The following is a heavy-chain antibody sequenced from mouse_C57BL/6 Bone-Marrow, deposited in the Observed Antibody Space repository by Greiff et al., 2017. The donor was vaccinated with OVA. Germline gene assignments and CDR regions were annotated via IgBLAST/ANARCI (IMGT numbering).Heavy chain of an antibody. CDR1: GFNIKDDY. CDR2: IDPENGDT. D-gene: IGHD1-1*01. V-gene: IGHV14-4*01. CDR3: TTADYGSSYWYFDV. J-gene: IGHJ1*03. Sequence: VQLKQSGAELVRPGASVKLSCTASGFNIKDDYMHWVKQRPEQGLEWIGWIDPENGDTEYASKFQGKATITADTSSNTAYLQLSSLTSEDTAVYCGTTADYGSSYWYFDVWGTGTTVTVSS.